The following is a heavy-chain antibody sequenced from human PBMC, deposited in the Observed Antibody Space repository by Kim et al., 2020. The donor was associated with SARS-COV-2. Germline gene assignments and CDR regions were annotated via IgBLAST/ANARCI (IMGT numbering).Heavy chain of an antibody. CDR3: AKARAQQLPGDFDL. CDR1: GFTFDDYA. Sequence: GGSLRLSCAASGFTFDDYAMHWVRQAPGKGLEWVSGISWNSGSIGYADSVKGRFTISRDNAKNSLYLQMNSLRAEDTALYYCAKARAQQLPGDFDLWGRGTLVTVSS. J-gene: IGHJ2*01. CDR2: ISWNSGSI. D-gene: IGHD6-13*01. V-gene: IGHV3-9*01.